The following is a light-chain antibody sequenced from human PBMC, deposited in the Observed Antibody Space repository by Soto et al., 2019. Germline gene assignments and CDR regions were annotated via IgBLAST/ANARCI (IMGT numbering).Light chain of an antibody. CDR1: QSINNW. CDR3: QQYDTYPLT. V-gene: IGKV1-5*01. Sequence: DVQMTQSPSSLSASVGDRVTITCRASQSINNWLAWYQQKPGKAPKFLIYDASTLETGVPSRFSGSASGTEFTLTISGLQPEDCASYYCQQYDTYPLTFGGGTRVELK. CDR2: DAS. J-gene: IGKJ4*01.